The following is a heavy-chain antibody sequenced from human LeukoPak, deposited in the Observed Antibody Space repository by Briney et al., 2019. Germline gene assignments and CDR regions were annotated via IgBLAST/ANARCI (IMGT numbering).Heavy chain of an antibody. CDR1: GGSISSYY. D-gene: IGHD3-10*01. CDR2: VYYSGST. V-gene: IGHV4-59*01. J-gene: IGHJ6*03. Sequence: PSETLSLTCTVSGGSISSYYWSWIRQPPGKGLEWIGYVYYSGSTNYNPSLKSRVTISVDTSKNQFSLKLSSVTAADTAVYYCARGGGIPHYYYYMDVWGKGTTVTVSS. CDR3: ARGGGIPHYYYYMDV.